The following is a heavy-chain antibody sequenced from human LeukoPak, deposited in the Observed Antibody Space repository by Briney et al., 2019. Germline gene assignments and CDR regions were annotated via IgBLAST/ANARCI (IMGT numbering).Heavy chain of an antibody. D-gene: IGHD5-24*01. Sequence: PSETLSLTCTVSGGSISSYYWSWIRQPPGKRLEWIAYVLHSGVTKYNPSLESRLTISLDTSKNQFSLNLSSVTAADTAVYYCVTVRGDGYSDYWGQGTLVTVSS. CDR1: GGSISSYY. CDR3: VTVRGDGYSDY. J-gene: IGHJ4*02. CDR2: VLHSGVT. V-gene: IGHV4-59*01.